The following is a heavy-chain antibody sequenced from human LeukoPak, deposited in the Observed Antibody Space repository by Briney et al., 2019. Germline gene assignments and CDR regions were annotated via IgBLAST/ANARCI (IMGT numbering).Heavy chain of an antibody. Sequence: GGSLRLSCAASGFTFHHYSMHWVRQPPGKGLEWVSLISWDGGITYYADSVRGRFTISRDNAKNSVYLQMNSLRVEDTAVYYCAPYYYGSGTSLGYWGQGTLVTVSS. D-gene: IGHD3-10*01. J-gene: IGHJ4*02. CDR2: ISWDGGIT. CDR3: APYYYGSGTSLGY. V-gene: IGHV3-43*01. CDR1: GFTFHHYS.